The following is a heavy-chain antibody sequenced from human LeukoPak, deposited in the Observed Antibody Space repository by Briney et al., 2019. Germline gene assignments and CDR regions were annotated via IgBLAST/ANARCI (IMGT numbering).Heavy chain of an antibody. CDR1: GFTFSSYE. V-gene: IGHV3-48*03. Sequence: GGSLRLSCAASGFTFSSYEMNWVRQAPGKGLEWVSYISSSGSTIYYADSVKGRFTISRDNAKNSLYLQMNSRRAEDTAVYYCARETIAVADPGCFGYWGQGTLVTVSS. D-gene: IGHD6-19*01. CDR2: ISSSGSTI. J-gene: IGHJ4*02. CDR3: ARETIAVADPGCFGY.